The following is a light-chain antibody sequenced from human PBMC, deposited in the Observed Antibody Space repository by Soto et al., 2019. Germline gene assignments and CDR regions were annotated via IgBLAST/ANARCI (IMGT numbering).Light chain of an antibody. Sequence: DIVMTQSPDSLAVSLGERATINCKSSQSVLYSSNNKNYLAWYQQIPGQPPKLLIYWASTRESGVHDRFSGSGSGTDFTLTITSLQAEDVAFYYCQQYESTPPTFGQGTKLEIK. CDR3: QQYESTPPT. J-gene: IGKJ2*01. CDR2: WAS. CDR1: QSVLYSSNNKNY. V-gene: IGKV4-1*01.